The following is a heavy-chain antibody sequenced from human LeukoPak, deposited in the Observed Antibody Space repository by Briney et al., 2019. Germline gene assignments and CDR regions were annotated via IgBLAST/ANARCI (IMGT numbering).Heavy chain of an antibody. Sequence: GGSLRLSCAASGFTFSSYSMNWVRQAPGKGLEWVSSISSSSSYIYYADSVKGRFTISRDNAKNSLYLQMNSLRAEDTAVYYCAKDRDYDILTGYFDYWGQGTLVTVSS. J-gene: IGHJ4*02. CDR1: GFTFSSYS. V-gene: IGHV3-21*01. CDR3: AKDRDYDILTGYFDY. CDR2: ISSSSSYI. D-gene: IGHD3-9*01.